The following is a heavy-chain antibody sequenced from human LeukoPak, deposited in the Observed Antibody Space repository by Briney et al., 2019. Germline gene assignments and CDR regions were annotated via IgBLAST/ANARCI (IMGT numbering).Heavy chain of an antibody. CDR3: AKGHYYGSGSLDY. D-gene: IGHD3-10*01. V-gene: IGHV3-23*01. Sequence: PGGSLRLSCAASGFTFSGYGMSWVRQAPGKGLEWVSAIGGRDGSTYYADSVKGRFTISRDSSKNTLYVQMNSLRAEDTAVYYCAKGHYYGSGSLDYWGQGTLVTVSS. CDR2: IGGRDGST. CDR1: GFTFSGYG. J-gene: IGHJ4*02.